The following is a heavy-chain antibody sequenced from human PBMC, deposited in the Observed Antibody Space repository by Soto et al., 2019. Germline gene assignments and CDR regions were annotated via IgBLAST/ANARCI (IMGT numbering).Heavy chain of an antibody. J-gene: IGHJ5*02. V-gene: IGHV4-34*01. Sequence: PSETLSLTCAVHGGSFSGYYWSWIRQPPGKGLEWIGEINHSGSTNYNPSLKSRVTISVDTSKNQFSLKLSSVTAADTAVYYCARERIAAAGNNWFDPWGQGTLVTVSS. CDR2: INHSGST. CDR1: GGSFSGYY. D-gene: IGHD6-13*01. CDR3: ARERIAAAGNNWFDP.